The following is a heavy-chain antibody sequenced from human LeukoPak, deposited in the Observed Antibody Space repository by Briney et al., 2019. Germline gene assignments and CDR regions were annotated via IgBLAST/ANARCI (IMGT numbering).Heavy chain of an antibody. Sequence: ASVKVSCKASGYTFTSYGISWVRQAPGQGLEWMGWISAYNGNTNYAQKLQGRVTMTTDTSTSTAYMELRSLRSDDTAVYYCARTRYYYDSSGYYHFDYWGQGTLVTVSS. CDR3: ARTRYYYDSSGYYHFDY. CDR1: GYTFTSYG. CDR2: ISAYNGNT. V-gene: IGHV1-18*01. D-gene: IGHD3-22*01. J-gene: IGHJ4*02.